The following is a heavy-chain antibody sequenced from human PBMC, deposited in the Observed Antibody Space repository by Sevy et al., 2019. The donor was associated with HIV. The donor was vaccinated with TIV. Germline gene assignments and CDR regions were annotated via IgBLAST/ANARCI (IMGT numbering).Heavy chain of an antibody. J-gene: IGHJ6*02. Sequence: GGYLRLSCAASAFTFSSYWMTWVRQAPGKGLEWVANINQEGSEENYVDSVKGRFTIFRDNAKISLFLQMNSLRAEDTAVYYCARTGSYADTYYYYYAMDVWGPGTTVTVSS. D-gene: IGHD3-16*01. CDR2: INQEGSEE. CDR1: AFTFSSYW. V-gene: IGHV3-7*01. CDR3: ARTGSYADTYYYYYAMDV.